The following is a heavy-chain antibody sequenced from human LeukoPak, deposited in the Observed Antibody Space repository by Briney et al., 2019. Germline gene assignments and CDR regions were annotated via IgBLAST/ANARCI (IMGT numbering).Heavy chain of an antibody. CDR3: ATGPSGIVGAIWTRFDP. J-gene: IGHJ5*02. D-gene: IGHD1-26*01. Sequence: ASVKVSCKASGYTFTSYGISWVRQAPGQGLEWMGWISAYNGNTNYAQKLQGRVTMTTDTSTSTAYMELRSLRSEDTAVYYCATGPSGIVGAIWTRFDPWGQGTLVTVSS. CDR2: ISAYNGNT. V-gene: IGHV1-18*01. CDR1: GYTFTSYG.